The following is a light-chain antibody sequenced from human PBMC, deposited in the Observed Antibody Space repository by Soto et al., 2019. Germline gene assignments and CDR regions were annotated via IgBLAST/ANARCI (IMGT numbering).Light chain of an antibody. CDR3: QAWDSSTAHVV. CDR1: NLEDKY. CDR2: QDA. Sequence: SYELTQPPSVSVSPGQTASITCSGDNLEDKYVSWFQQRPGQSPVVVIYQDAKRPSRIPERFSGSNSGNTATLTIGGTQATDEADYYCQAWDSSTAHVVFGGGTKLTV. V-gene: IGLV3-1*01. J-gene: IGLJ2*01.